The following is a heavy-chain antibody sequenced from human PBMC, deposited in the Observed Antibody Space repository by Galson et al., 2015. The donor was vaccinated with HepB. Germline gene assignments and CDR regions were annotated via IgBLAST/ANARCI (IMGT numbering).Heavy chain of an antibody. D-gene: IGHD3-10*01. CDR1: GFTFSNYA. J-gene: IGHJ4*02. CDR3: AKYPGFGDF. V-gene: IGHV3-23*01. CDR2: VTNSGAGT. Sequence: SLRLSCAASGFTFSNYAMTWVRQAPGKGLQWVSTVTNSGAGTYYADSVKGRFTISRDNSKNTLYLQMNSLRTEDTAVYYCAKYPGFGDFWGQGTRVTVSS.